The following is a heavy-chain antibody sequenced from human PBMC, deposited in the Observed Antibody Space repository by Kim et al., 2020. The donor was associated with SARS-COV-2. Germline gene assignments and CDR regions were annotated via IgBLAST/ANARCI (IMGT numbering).Heavy chain of an antibody. CDR3: AGTARGANFDY. Sequence: NDTPSLKSRVTQSVDTSKNPFSLELSSVTAADTAVYYCAGTARGANFDYWGRGALVTVSS. J-gene: IGHJ4*02. D-gene: IGHD1-26*01. V-gene: IGHV4-4*08.